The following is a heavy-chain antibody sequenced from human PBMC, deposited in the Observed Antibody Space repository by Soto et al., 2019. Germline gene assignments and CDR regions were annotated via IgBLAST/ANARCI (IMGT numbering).Heavy chain of an antibody. V-gene: IGHV1-69*01. D-gene: IGHD1-1*01. Sequence: QVQLVQSGAEVRKPGSSVKVSCKISGGTFINYVISWLRQAPGQGLEWMGGLIPIFGAANLERKIQGGVTITAGESTTTVNMDLSRLTSEDKGVYDCARGRTSPNFDPWGQGTLVTVSS. CDR3: ARGRTSPNFDP. CDR1: GGTFINYV. J-gene: IGHJ5*02. CDR2: LIPIFGAA.